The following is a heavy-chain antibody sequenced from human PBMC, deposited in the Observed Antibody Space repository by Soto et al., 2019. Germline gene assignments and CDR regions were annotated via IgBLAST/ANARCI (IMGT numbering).Heavy chain of an antibody. V-gene: IGHV1-69*02. CDR2: IIPILGIA. J-gene: IGHJ6*02. CDR3: ASAYSSGWGPDYYYYYGMDV. Sequence: QVQLVQSGAEVKKPGSSVKVSCKASGGTFSSYTISWVRQAPGQGLEWMGRIIPILGIANYAQKFQGRVTITADKSXXTXYXXLSSLRSEDTAVYYCASAYSSGWGPDYYYYYGMDVWGQGTTVTVSS. CDR1: GGTFSSYT. D-gene: IGHD6-19*01.